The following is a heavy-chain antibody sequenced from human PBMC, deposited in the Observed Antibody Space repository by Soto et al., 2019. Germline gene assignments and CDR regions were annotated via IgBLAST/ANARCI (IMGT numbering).Heavy chain of an antibody. J-gene: IGHJ6*02. CDR2: TYYRSKWYN. D-gene: IGHD5-12*01. CDR3: ARGGKLAPILNYYYGMDV. V-gene: IGHV6-1*01. CDR1: GDSVSSNSAA. Sequence: SQTLSLTCPISGDSVSSNSAAWNWIRQSPSRGLEWLGRTYYRSKWYNDYAVSVKSRITINPDTSKNQFSLQLNSVTPEDTAVYYCARGGKLAPILNYYYGMDVWGQGTKVTVCS.